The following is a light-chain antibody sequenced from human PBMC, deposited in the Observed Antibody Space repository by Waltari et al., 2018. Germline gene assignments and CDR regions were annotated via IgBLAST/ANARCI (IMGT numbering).Light chain of an antibody. J-gene: IGKJ1*01. CDR2: RFS. Sequence: DVVMTQSPLSLPVTLGQPASTSCRSRQSLVHSDGNTYLNWFQQRPGQSPRRLFYRFSNRDSGVPDRFSGSGSGTDFTLKISRVEAEDVGVYYCMQGTHWPWTFGQGTKVEIK. CDR3: MQGTHWPWT. CDR1: QSLVHSDGNTY. V-gene: IGKV2-30*02.